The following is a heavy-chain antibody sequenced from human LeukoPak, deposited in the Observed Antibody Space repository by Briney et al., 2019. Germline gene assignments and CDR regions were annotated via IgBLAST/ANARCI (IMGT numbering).Heavy chain of an antibody. CDR1: GFTFSSYS. D-gene: IGHD2-2*01. CDR2: ISSSSSYI. V-gene: IGHV3-21*01. J-gene: IGHJ6*03. CDR3: ARGGDIVVVPAAMSMDV. Sequence: GGSLRLSCAASGFTFSSYSMNWVRQAPGKGLEWVSSISSSSSYIYYADSVKGRFTISRDNAKNSLYLQMNSLRAEDTAVYYCARGGDIVVVPAAMSMDVWGKGTTVTVSS.